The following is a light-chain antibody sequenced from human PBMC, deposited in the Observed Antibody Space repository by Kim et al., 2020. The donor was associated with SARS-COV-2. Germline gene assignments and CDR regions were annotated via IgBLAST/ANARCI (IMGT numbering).Light chain of an antibody. Sequence: GQSVTISCTGTGSDVGAYTFVSWYQQHPGKAPKLMIYGVTTRPSGVPDRFSGSKTGHTASLTISGLQPEDEADYYCCSYAGRYTLVIGGGTQLTVL. CDR3: CSYAGRYTLV. V-gene: IGLV2-11*03. J-gene: IGLJ2*01. CDR2: GVT. CDR1: GSDVGAYTF.